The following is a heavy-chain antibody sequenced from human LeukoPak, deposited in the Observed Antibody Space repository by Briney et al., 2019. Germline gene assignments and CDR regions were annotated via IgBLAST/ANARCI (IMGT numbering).Heavy chain of an antibody. J-gene: IGHJ4*02. D-gene: IGHD3-3*01. CDR1: GGSFSGYY. V-gene: IGHV4-31*11. CDR2: IYYSGST. Sequence: SETLSLTCAVYGGSFSGYYWSWIRQHPGKGLEWIGYIYYSGSTYYNPSLKSRVTISVDTSKNQFSLKLSSVTAADTAVYYCARLRITIFGVVYFDYWGQGTLVTVSS. CDR3: ARLRITIFGVVYFDY.